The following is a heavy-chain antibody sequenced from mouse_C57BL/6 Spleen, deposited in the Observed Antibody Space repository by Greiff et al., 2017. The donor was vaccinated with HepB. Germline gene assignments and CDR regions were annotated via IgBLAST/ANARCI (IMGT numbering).Heavy chain of an antibody. CDR3: ALDSSGYDYYAMDY. D-gene: IGHD3-2*02. CDR2: IYPRSGNT. Sequence: VQLVESGAELARPGASVKLSCKASGYTFTSYGISWVKQRTGQGLEWIGEIYPRSGNTYYNEKFKGKATLTADKSSSTAYMELRSLTSEDSAVYFCALDSSGYDYYAMDYWGQGTSVTVSS. J-gene: IGHJ4*01. CDR1: GYTFTSYG. V-gene: IGHV1-81*01.